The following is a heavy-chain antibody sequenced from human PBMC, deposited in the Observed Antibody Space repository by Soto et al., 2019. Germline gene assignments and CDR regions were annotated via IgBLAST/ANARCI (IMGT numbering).Heavy chain of an antibody. J-gene: IGHJ5*02. CDR3: ARVLRGWFDP. Sequence: SETLSLTCAVSGGSITSANWWTWVRQPPGGGLEWIGDISHSGITNYKASLKSRVTMSVDKTKNDVPLKLTSVTAADTAVYYCARVLRGWFDPWGQGTPVTVSS. CDR1: GGSITSANW. V-gene: IGHV4-4*02. CDR2: ISHSGIT.